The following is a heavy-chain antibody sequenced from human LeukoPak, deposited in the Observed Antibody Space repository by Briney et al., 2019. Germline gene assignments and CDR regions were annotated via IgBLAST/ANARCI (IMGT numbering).Heavy chain of an antibody. CDR1: GFTFSTYS. V-gene: IGHV3-48*01. CDR2: ISSGGSTI. J-gene: IGHJ4*02. CDR3: ARDYYGDY. D-gene: IGHD3-22*01. Sequence: PGGSLRLSCAASGFTFSTYSMSWVRQAPGKGLEWVSYISSGGSTIYYADSVKGRFTISRDNAKNSLYLQMNSLRAEDTAAYYCARDYYGDYWGQGTLVTVSS.